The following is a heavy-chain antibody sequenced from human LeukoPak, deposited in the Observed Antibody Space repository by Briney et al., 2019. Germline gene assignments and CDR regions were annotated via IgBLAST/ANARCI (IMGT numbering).Heavy chain of an antibody. CDR3: AKGTGNYYYYGMDV. V-gene: IGHV3-23*01. D-gene: IGHD1-14*01. Sequence: GGSLRLSCAASGFTFSSYAMSWVRQAPGKGLEWVSAISGSDGSTSYAGSVKGRFTISRDNSKNTLYLQMNSLRAEDTAVYYCAKGTGNYYYYGMDVWGQGTTVTVSS. CDR2: ISGSDGST. J-gene: IGHJ6*02. CDR1: GFTFSSYA.